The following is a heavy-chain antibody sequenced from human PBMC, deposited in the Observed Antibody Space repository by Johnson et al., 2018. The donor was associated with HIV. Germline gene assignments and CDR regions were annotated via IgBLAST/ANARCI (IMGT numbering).Heavy chain of an antibody. CDR2: ISYDGSNK. Sequence: CAASGFTFSSYGMHWVRQAPGKGLEWVAVISYDGSNKYYADSVKGRFTISRDNAKNSLYLQMNSLRAEDTAVYYCARTLVRGGDIWGQGTMVTVSS. CDR3: ARTLVRGGDI. V-gene: IGHV3-30*03. D-gene: IGHD6-6*01. J-gene: IGHJ3*02. CDR1: GFTFSSYG.